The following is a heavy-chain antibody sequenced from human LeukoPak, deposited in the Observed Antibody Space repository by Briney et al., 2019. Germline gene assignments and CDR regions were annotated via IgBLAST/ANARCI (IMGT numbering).Heavy chain of an antibody. CDR2: INWNGGST. D-gene: IGHD2-21*02. J-gene: IGHJ4*02. CDR3: AGELSPYCGGDCYSGGKDY. Sequence: GGSLRLSCAASGFTFDDYGMSWVRQAPGKGLEWVSGINWNGGSTGYADSVKGRFTISRDNAKNSLYLQMNSLRAEDTALYYCAGELSPYCGGDCYSGGKDYWGQGTLVTVSS. CDR1: GFTFDDYG. V-gene: IGHV3-20*04.